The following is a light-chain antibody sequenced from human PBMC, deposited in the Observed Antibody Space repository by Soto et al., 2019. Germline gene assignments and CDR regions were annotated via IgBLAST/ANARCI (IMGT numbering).Light chain of an antibody. CDR3: GTWDSSLSAG. CDR1: SSNIGAGYD. V-gene: IGLV1-40*01. Sequence: QSVLTQPPSVSGAPGQRVTISCTGSSSNIGAGYDVHWYQQRPGTAPKLLIFGNINRPSGVPDRFSGSKSGTSASLAITGLQAEDEGDYYCGTWDSSLSAGFGGGTKLTVL. CDR2: GNI. J-gene: IGLJ3*02.